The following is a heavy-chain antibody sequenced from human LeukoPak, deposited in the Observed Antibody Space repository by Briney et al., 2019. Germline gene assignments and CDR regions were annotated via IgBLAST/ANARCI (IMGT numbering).Heavy chain of an antibody. D-gene: IGHD1-1*01. Sequence: SETLSLTCTVSGGSISSGSYYWRWIRQPAGKGLEWIGRIYTSGSTNYNPSLKSRVTISVDTSKNQFSLKLSSVTAADTAVYYCARDGMGTGFDYWGQGTLVTVSS. J-gene: IGHJ4*02. CDR3: ARDGMGTGFDY. V-gene: IGHV4-61*02. CDR2: IYTSGST. CDR1: GGSISSGSYY.